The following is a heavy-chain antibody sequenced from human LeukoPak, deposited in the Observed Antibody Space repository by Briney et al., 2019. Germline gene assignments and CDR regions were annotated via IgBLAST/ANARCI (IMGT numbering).Heavy chain of an antibody. CDR1: GFTMSNCW. CDR2: MNQDGSRI. D-gene: IGHD3-22*01. CDR3: ARDPPPDDTSGYLDY. J-gene: IGHJ4*02. Sequence: PGGSLRLSCSASGFTMSNCWMTWVRQAPGKGLEWVANMNQDGSRIYYVDSVKGRFTISRDNAKNSLHLQMGSLRADDTAVYYCARDPPPDDTSGYLDYWGQGALVTVSS. V-gene: IGHV3-7*04.